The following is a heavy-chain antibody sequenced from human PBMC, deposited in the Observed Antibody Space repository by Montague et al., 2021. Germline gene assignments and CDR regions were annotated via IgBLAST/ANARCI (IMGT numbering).Heavy chain of an antibody. J-gene: IGHJ3*01. CDR2: IYSSGNT. CDR1: GDSMNTYK. V-gene: IGHV4-59*01. D-gene: IGHD1-26*01. Sequence: SETLSLTCTVSGDSMNTYKWNWIRQPPGKGLEWIGYIYSSGNTNYNPSLKSRVTISVDTSRNRFSLEVRSVTAADTAKYYCAREWSAFDFWGKGIMVTVSS. CDR3: AREWSAFDF.